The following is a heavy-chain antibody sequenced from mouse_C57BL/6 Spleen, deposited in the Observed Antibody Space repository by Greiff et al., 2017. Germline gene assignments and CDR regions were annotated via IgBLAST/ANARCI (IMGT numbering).Heavy chain of an antibody. CDR2: ISNLAYSI. Sequence: EVKLMESGGGLVQPGGSLKLSCAASGFTFSDYGMAWVRQAPRKGPEWVAFISNLAYSIYYADTVTGRFTISRENAKNTLYLEMSSLRSEDTAMYYCARREGDYYAMDYWGQGTSVTVSS. CDR1: GFTFSDYG. V-gene: IGHV5-15*01. CDR3: ARREGDYYAMDY. J-gene: IGHJ4*01.